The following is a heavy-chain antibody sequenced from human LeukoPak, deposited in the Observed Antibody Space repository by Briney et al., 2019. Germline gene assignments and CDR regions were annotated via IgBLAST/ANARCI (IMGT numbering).Heavy chain of an antibody. CDR1: GFTVTNNY. Sequence: GGSLRLSCAASGFTVTNNYMSWVRQAPGKGLEWVSVIYSGGGTYYADSVKGRFTISRDNAENSLYLQMNSLRAEDTAVYYCGSSITMIRGYWGQGTLVTVSS. CDR3: GSSITMIRGY. CDR2: IYSGGGT. D-gene: IGHD3-22*01. V-gene: IGHV3-53*01. J-gene: IGHJ4*02.